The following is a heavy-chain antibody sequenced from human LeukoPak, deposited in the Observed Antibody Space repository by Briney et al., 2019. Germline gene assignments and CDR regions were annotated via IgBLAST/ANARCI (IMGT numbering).Heavy chain of an antibody. Sequence: PSETLSLTCTVPGGSISVNYWSWIRQPPGKGLEWIGYIYYSGSTNYNPSLKSRVTISVDTSKNQFSLKLSSMTAADTAVYYCARHVLAYCGGDCYGYYIFYSGQGTLVTVSS. CDR3: ARHVLAYCGGDCYGYYIFY. CDR2: IYYSGST. CDR1: GGSISVNY. V-gene: IGHV4-59*08. D-gene: IGHD2-21*02. J-gene: IGHJ4*02.